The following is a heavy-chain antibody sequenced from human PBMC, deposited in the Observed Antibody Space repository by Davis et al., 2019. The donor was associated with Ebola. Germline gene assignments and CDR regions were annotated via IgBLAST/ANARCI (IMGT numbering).Heavy chain of an antibody. CDR2: ISGSGGST. J-gene: IGHJ4*02. Sequence: PGGSLRLSCAASGFSFRNYALSWVRHAPGKGLEWVSAISGSGGSTYSADSVKGRFTISRDNSKNTLYLQMNSLRAEDTAVYYCANDPYGSGNFDYWGQGTLVTVSS. CDR1: GFSFRNYA. D-gene: IGHD3-10*01. CDR3: ANDPYGSGNFDY. V-gene: IGHV3-23*01.